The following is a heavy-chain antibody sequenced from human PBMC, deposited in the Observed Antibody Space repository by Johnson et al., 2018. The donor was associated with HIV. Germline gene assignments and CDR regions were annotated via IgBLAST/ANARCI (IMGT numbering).Heavy chain of an antibody. CDR1: GFTFDDYG. CDR2: INWNGGNT. V-gene: IGHV3-20*04. J-gene: IGHJ3*02. D-gene: IGHD2-21*01. CDR3: ARKVVSGLLCGGGAFDI. Sequence: VQLVESGGGVVRPGGSLRLSCAASGFTFDDYGMSWVRQAPGKGLEWVSGINWNGGNTGYADSVKGRFTISRDNAKNTLYLQGNSLRPEGPAVYFCARKVVSGLLCGGGAFDIWGQGTMVTVSS.